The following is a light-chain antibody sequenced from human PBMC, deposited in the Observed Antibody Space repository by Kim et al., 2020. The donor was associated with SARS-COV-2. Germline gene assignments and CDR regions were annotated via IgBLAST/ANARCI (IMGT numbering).Light chain of an antibody. CDR3: QQYHSYPYS. CDR1: HDVSNH. V-gene: IGKV1-16*02. Sequence: SPSVGDNVPISCRASHDVSNHLAWFQQKPGKAPKSLMFAASALQSGVPSKFSGSGSGTDFTLTISSLQSEDFATYYCQQYHSYPYSFGPGTKLEIK. CDR2: AAS. J-gene: IGKJ2*01.